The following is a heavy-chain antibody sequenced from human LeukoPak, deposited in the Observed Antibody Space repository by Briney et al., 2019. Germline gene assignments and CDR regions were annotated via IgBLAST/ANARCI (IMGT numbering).Heavy chain of an antibody. Sequence: PGGSLRLSCAASGFTFSNYWMHWVRQAPGKGLVWVSRIKTDGSSTSYADSVKGRFTISRDNAKNSLYLQMNSLRDEDTAVYYCAGDRPGRTWGQGTPVTVSS. V-gene: IGHV3-74*01. CDR3: AGDRPGRT. J-gene: IGHJ5*02. CDR2: IKTDGSST. CDR1: GFTFSNYW.